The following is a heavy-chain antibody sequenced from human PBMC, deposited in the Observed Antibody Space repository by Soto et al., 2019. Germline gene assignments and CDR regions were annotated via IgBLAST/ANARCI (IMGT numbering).Heavy chain of an antibody. V-gene: IGHV3-7*01. Sequence: GGSLRLSCAASGLTFSSYGMHWVRQAPGKGLEWVANIKEDGSERNYVDSVKGRFTISRDNAENSLYLQMNSLRAEDTAVYYCASARHIGPWGQGTLVTVSS. CDR1: GLTFSSYG. CDR3: ASARHIGP. CDR2: IKEDGSER. D-gene: IGHD2-21*01. J-gene: IGHJ5*02.